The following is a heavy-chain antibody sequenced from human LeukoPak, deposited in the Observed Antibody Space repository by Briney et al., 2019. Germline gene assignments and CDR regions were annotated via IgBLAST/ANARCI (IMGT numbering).Heavy chain of an antibody. CDR1: GFTFSSYG. CDR2: ISYDGSNK. D-gene: IGHD3-22*01. Sequence: GGSLRLSCAASGFTFSSYGMRWVRQAPGKGLEWVAVISYDGSNKYYADSVKGRFTISRDNSKNTLYLQMNSLRAEDTAVYYCARTYYYDSSGYNYFDCWGQGTLVTVSS. J-gene: IGHJ4*02. CDR3: ARTYYYDSSGYNYFDC. V-gene: IGHV3-30*19.